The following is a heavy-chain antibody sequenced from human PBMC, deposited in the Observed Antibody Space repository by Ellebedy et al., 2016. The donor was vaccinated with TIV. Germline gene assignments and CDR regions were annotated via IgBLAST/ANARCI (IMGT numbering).Heavy chain of an antibody. Sequence: SVKVSCXASGGTFSSYAISWVRQAPGQGLEWMGGIIPIFGTASYAQKFQGRVTMTRDTSTSTVYMELSSLRSEDTAVYYCARAPDYYYGMDVWGQGTTVTVSS. J-gene: IGHJ6*02. CDR3: ARAPDYYYGMDV. V-gene: IGHV1-69*05. CDR1: GGTFSSYA. CDR2: IIPIFGTA.